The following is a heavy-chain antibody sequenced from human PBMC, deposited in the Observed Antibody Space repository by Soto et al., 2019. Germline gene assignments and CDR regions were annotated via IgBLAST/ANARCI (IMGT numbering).Heavy chain of an antibody. CDR1: GGSISSCDYY. D-gene: IGHD6-6*01. CDR2: IYHSGST. V-gene: IGHV4-30-4*01. J-gene: IGHJ5*02. CDR3: ARERPDGARLDP. Sequence: TLSLTCTVSGGSISSCDYYWSWIRQPPGKGLEWIGYIYHSGSTYYNPSLKSRVTISVDTSKNQFSLKLSSVTAADTAVYYCARERPDGARLDPWGQGTLVTVSS.